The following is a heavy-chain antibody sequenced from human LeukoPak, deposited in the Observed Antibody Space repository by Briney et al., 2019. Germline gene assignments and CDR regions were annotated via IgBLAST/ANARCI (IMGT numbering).Heavy chain of an antibody. V-gene: IGHV4-39*07. J-gene: IGHJ3*02. CDR3: IRAAVVHAFDN. D-gene: IGHD6-19*01. CDR1: GGSISSSSYY. CDR2: IYYSGST. Sequence: SETLSLTCTVSGGSISSSSYYWGWIRQPPGKGLEWIGSIYYSGSTYYNPSLKSRVTISVDTSKNQFSLKLSSVTAADTAVYYCIRAAVVHAFDNWGQGTMVTVSS.